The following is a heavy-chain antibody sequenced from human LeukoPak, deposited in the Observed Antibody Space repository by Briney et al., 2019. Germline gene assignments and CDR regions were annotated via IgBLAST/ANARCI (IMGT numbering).Heavy chain of an antibody. CDR2: IYHSVDT. CDR3: ARGGPNSSGWRIDY. Sequence: SETLSLTCAVSGYSISSSNWWGWIRQPPGKGLEWIGYIYHSVDTKYNASLKSRVTISVDTSKSQFSLKLSSVTAADTAVYYCARGGPNSSGWRIDYWGQGTLVTVSS. J-gene: IGHJ4*02. V-gene: IGHV4-28*03. CDR1: GYSISSSNW. D-gene: IGHD6-19*01.